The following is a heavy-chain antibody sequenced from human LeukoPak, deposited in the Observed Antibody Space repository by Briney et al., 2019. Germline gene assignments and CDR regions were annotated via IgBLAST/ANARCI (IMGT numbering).Heavy chain of an antibody. D-gene: IGHD3-10*01. CDR3: ARDLLPLLWFGESGWFDP. J-gene: IGHJ5*02. Sequence: LGGSLRLSCAASGFTFSSYAMSWVRQAPGKGLEWVSAISGSGGSTYYADSVKGRFTISRDNSKNTLYLQMNSLRAEDTAVYYCARDLLPLLWFGESGWFDPWGQGTLVTVSS. CDR1: GFTFSSYA. CDR2: ISGSGGST. V-gene: IGHV3-23*01.